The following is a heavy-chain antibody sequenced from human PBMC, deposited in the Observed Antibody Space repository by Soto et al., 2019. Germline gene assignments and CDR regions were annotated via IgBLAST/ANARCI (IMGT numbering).Heavy chain of an antibody. D-gene: IGHD3-10*01. V-gene: IGHV1-69*06. J-gene: IGHJ4*02. CDR2: IIPIFGTA. CDR3: ARDLGSGSYSPFDY. Sequence: SVKVSCKASGGTFSSYAISWVRQAPGQGLEWMGGIIPIFGTANYAQKFQGRVTITADKSTSTAYMELSSLRSEDTAVYYCARDLGSGSYSPFDYWGQGXLVTVSS. CDR1: GGTFSSYA.